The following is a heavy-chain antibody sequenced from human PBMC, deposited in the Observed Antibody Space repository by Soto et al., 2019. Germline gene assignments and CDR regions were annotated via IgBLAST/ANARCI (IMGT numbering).Heavy chain of an antibody. CDR1: GFTFSRHT. J-gene: IGHJ4*02. CDR2: ISDDGSNT. Sequence: QVQLVESGGGVVQPGRSLRLSCAASGFTFSRHTMHWVRQAPGKGLEWVAGISDDGSNTYYADSVKGRFTISRDNSKNALYLQMNSLSSEDTAVHHCAREVYYDLWSGFNTHPYYFDAWGQGTLVTVSS. D-gene: IGHD3-3*01. V-gene: IGHV3-30-3*01. CDR3: AREVYYDLWSGFNTHPYYFDA.